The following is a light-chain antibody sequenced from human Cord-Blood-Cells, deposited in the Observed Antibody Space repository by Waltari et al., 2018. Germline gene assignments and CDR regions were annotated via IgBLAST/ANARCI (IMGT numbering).Light chain of an antibody. CDR3: QLRSNWP. CDR1: QSVSGY. Sequence: EIWLTQVPATLPSSPGETAKLSCRASQSVSGYLAWYQQKPGQAPRLLSYAAATRDPGIPARFGGSGYGTDFTFTIRNQGPEDLSVYCCQLRSNWPFGQGPKVAI. J-gene: IGKJ1*01. CDR2: AAA. V-gene: IGKV3-11*01.